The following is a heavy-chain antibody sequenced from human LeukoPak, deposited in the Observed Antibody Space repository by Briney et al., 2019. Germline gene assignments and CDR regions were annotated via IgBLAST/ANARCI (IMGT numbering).Heavy chain of an antibody. CDR2: IKQDGSER. J-gene: IGHJ5*02. V-gene: IGHV3-7*03. CDR1: GFTFSSYW. Sequence: GGSLRLSCAISGFTFSSYWMSWVRQAPGKGLELVANIKQDGSERYCVDSVKGRFTISRDNAKSSLYLQMTSLRAEDTAVYYCARGYGWFDPWGQGTLVTVSS. D-gene: IGHD3-16*01. CDR3: ARGYGWFDP.